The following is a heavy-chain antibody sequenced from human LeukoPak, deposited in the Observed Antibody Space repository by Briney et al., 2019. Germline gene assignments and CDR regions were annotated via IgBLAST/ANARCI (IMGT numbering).Heavy chain of an antibody. J-gene: IGHJ5*02. CDR3: TAYDSLGVVAVAASPTRWFDP. Sequence: GGSLRLSCAASGFTFNNAWMSWVRQAPGKGLEWVGRIKSKTYDGTTDYAAPVKGRFTISRDDSKNMLYLQMNSLKTEDTAVYYCTAYDSLGVVAVAASPTRWFDPWGQGTLVTVSS. V-gene: IGHV3-15*01. CDR2: IKSKTYDGTT. CDR1: GFTFNNAW. D-gene: IGHD2-15*01.